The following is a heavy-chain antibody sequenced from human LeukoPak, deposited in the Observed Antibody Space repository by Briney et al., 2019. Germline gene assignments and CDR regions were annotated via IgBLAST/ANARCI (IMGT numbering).Heavy chain of an antibody. D-gene: IGHD4-17*01. CDR3: ARSPIGPYGDKDPKGFDP. J-gene: IGHJ5*02. Sequence: KPSETLSLTCTVSGGSISTSNYYWGWIRQPPGKGLEWIGNIFYSGSTYYSPSLKSRVTISVDTSKNQFSLKLSSVTAADTAVYYCARSPIGPYGDKDPKGFDPWGQGTLVTVSS. CDR2: IFYSGST. CDR1: GGSISTSNYY. V-gene: IGHV4-39*07.